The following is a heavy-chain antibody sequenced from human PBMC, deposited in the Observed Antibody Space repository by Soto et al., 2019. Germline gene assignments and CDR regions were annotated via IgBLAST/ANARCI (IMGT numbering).Heavy chain of an antibody. V-gene: IGHV3-30*03. Sequence: GGSLRLSCAASGFTFSSYGMHWVRQAPGKGLEWVAVISYDGSNKYYADSVKGRFTISRDNSKNTLYLQMNSLRAEDTAVYYCARDGRGLGTIFGVVIPQYYFDYWGQGTLVTVSS. CDR2: ISYDGSNK. CDR3: ARDGRGLGTIFGVVIPQYYFDY. J-gene: IGHJ4*02. CDR1: GFTFSSYG. D-gene: IGHD3-3*01.